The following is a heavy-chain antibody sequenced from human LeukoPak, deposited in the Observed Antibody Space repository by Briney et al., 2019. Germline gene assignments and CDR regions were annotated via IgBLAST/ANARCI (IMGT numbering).Heavy chain of an antibody. CDR2: ISGSGGST. Sequence: GGSLRLSCAASGFTFSSYAMSWVRQAPGKGLEWVSAISGSGGSTYYADSVKGRFTTSRDNSKNTLYLQMNSLRAEDTAVYYCAKDQRKFSGPASYDFWSGYYYYWGQGTLVTVSS. V-gene: IGHV3-23*01. D-gene: IGHD3-3*01. CDR3: AKDQRKFSGPASYDFWSGYYYY. CDR1: GFTFSSYA. J-gene: IGHJ4*02.